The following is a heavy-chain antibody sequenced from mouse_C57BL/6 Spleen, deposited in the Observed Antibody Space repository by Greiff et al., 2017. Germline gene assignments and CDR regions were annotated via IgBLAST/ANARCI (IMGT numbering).Heavy chain of an antibody. CDR3: VRSYGSSFYYFDY. J-gene: IGHJ2*01. Sequence: EVQRVESGGGLVQPKGSLKLSCAASGFSFNTYAMNWVRQAPGRGLEWVARIRSKSNNYATYYADSVKDRFTISRDDSESMLYLQMNNLKTEDTAMYYCVRSYGSSFYYFDYWGQGTTLTVSS. CDR1: GFSFNTYA. V-gene: IGHV10-1*01. CDR2: IRSKSNNYAT. D-gene: IGHD1-1*01.